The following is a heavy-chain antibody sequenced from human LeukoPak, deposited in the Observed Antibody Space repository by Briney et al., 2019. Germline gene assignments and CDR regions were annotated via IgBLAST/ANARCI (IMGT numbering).Heavy chain of an antibody. Sequence: GGSLRLSCAASGFTVSSNYMSWVRQAPGKGLKWVSVIYRGGSTYYADSVKGRFTISRDNSKNTLYLQMNSLRAEDTAVYYCATEGSGSYNDYWGQGTLSPSPQ. V-gene: IGHV3-66*01. CDR1: GFTVSSNY. J-gene: IGHJ4*02. CDR3: ATEGSGSYNDY. CDR2: IYRGGST. D-gene: IGHD3-10*01.